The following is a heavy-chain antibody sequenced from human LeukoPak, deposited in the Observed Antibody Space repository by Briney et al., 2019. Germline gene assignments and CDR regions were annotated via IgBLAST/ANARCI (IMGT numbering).Heavy chain of an antibody. D-gene: IGHD3-22*01. CDR2: ISWNSGSI. CDR1: GFTFNDYA. CDR3: AKSDSSGYYYGLGNY. Sequence: GRSLTLSCAASGFTFNDYAMHCVRQDPGKGLEWVSGISWNSGSIGYADSVKGRFTISRDNAKNSLYLQMNSPKAEDTALYYCAKSDSSGYYYGLGNYWGQGTLVTVSS. V-gene: IGHV3-9*01. J-gene: IGHJ4*02.